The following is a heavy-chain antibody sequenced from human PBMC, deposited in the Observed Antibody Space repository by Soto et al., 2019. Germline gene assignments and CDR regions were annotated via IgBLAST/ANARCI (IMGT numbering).Heavy chain of an antibody. CDR3: ARTPLL. J-gene: IGHJ4*02. D-gene: IGHD1-26*01. V-gene: IGHV4-59*12. CDR1: GGSISGYY. Sequence: LPETLSLTCTVSGGSISGYYWSWIRQPPGKGLEWIGYIYYSGSTNYNPSLKSRVTISVDTSKNQFSLKLSSVTAADTAVYYCARTPLLWGQGTLVTVSS. CDR2: IYYSGST.